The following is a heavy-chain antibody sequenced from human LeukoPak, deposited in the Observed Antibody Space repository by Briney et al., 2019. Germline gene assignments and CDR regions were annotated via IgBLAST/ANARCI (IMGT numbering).Heavy chain of an antibody. CDR3: ARSTMTDYFDY. Sequence: SETLSLTCTVSGGSISSYYWSWIRQPPGKGLEWIGYIYYSGSTNYNPSLKSRVTISVDTSKNQFSLKLSSVTAADTAVYYCARSTMTDYFDYWGQGTLVTVSS. D-gene: IGHD3-22*01. J-gene: IGHJ4*02. V-gene: IGHV4-59*08. CDR1: GGSISSYY. CDR2: IYYSGST.